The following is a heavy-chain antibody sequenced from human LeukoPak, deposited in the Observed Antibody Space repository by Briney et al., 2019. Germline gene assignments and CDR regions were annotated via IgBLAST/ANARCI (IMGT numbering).Heavy chain of an antibody. J-gene: IGHJ4*02. CDR2: ISSSSSYI. Sequence: GGSLRLSCAASGFTFSSYSMNWVRQAPGKGLEWVSSISSSSSYIHYADSVRGRFTISRDNAKNSLFLQMNSLRGEDTAVYYCARCTTGKTFGSLREIKKSREIDYWGQGTLVTVSS. D-gene: IGHD1-1*01. V-gene: IGHV3-21*01. CDR1: GFTFSSYS. CDR3: ARCTTGKTFGSLREIKKSREIDY.